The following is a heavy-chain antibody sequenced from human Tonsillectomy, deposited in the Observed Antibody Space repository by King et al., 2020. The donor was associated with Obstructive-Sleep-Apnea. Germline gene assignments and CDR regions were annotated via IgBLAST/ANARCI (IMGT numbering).Heavy chain of an antibody. CDR3: ARGLSATVTPIPFDF. CDR2: ISTYNGNT. D-gene: IGHD4-17*01. CDR1: GYTFTSFG. J-gene: IGHJ4*02. Sequence: AQLVQSGAEVKKPGASVKVSCKASGYTFTSFGISWVRQAPGQGLEWIGWISTYNGNTNYAQKFQGRVTMTTDTSTTTGYMGLRSLRSDDTAIYYCARGLSATVTPIPFDFWGQGTLVSVSS. V-gene: IGHV1-18*04.